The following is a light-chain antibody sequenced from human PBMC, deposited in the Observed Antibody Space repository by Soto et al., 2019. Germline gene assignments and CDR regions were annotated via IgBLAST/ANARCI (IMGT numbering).Light chain of an antibody. CDR1: QSLSGW. CDR2: DTS. CDR3: QQYNSYSRT. V-gene: IGKV1-5*01. Sequence: DIQLTLSPSTLSASVRDRVTITCLASQSLSGWLAWYQQKPGKAPKLLIYDTSSLKSGVPSRFSGSGSGTEFSLSISSLQPDDFATYYCQQYNSYSRTFGQGTKVDIK. J-gene: IGKJ1*01.